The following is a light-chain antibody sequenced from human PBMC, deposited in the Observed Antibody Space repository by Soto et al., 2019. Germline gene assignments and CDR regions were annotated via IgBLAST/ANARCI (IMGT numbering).Light chain of an antibody. CDR3: QQANSFPYT. J-gene: IGKJ2*01. V-gene: IGKV1-12*01. CDR1: QGINNW. Sequence: DIPMTQSPSSVSAFVGDRVTITCRASQGINNWLAWYQEKPGKAPKLLIYAASNLQSGVPSRFSGSGSGTDFTLTISSLQPEDFATYYCQQANSFPYTFGQGTKLEIK. CDR2: AAS.